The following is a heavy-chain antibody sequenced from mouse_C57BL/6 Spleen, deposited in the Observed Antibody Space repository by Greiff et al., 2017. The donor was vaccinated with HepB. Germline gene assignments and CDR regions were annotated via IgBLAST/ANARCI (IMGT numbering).Heavy chain of an antibody. CDR2: IYPGDGDT. V-gene: IGHV1-82*01. Sequence: VQLQESGPELVKPGASVKISCKASGYAFSSSWMNWVKQRPGKGLEWIGRIYPGDGDTNYNGKFKGKATLTADKSSSTAYMRLSSLTSEDSAVYFCARFFYGYDGAMDYWGQGTSVTVSS. CDR1: GYAFSSSW. J-gene: IGHJ4*01. D-gene: IGHD2-2*01. CDR3: ARFFYGYDGAMDY.